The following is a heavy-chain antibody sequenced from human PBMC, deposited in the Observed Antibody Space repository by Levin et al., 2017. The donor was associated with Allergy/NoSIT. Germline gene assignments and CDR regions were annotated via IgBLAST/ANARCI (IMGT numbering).Heavy chain of an antibody. D-gene: IGHD3-3*01. J-gene: IGHJ5*02. CDR1: GGSISSETYY. CDR2: IYYTGNT. CDR3: ARVLIFGVVIRAQSGFDP. V-gene: IGHV4-39*07. Sequence: SQTLSLTCTVSGGSISSETYYWGWVRQPPGEGLEWIGSIYYTGNTYYNPSLTSRVTISVDTSKNQFSLRLTSVTAADTAVYYCARVLIFGVVIRAQSGFDPWGQGTLVTVSS.